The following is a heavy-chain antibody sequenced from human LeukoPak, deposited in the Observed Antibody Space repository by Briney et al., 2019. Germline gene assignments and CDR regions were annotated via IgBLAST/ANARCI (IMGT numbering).Heavy chain of an antibody. D-gene: IGHD6-19*01. J-gene: IGHJ4*02. CDR1: GFTFSRYW. Sequence: GGSLRLSCAASGFTFSRYWMSWVRQTPEKGLEWVANIKQDASEKYYVDSVKGRFTISRDNAKNSLYLQMHSLRAEDTAVYYRARDLLAVAAMGVALDYWGQGTLVTVSS. CDR3: ARDLLAVAAMGVALDY. V-gene: IGHV3-7*01. CDR2: IKQDASEK.